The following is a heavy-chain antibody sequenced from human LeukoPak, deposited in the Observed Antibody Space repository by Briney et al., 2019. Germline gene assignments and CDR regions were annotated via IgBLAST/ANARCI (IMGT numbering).Heavy chain of an antibody. D-gene: IGHD3-3*01. CDR2: IYHSGST. J-gene: IGHJ5*02. V-gene: IGHV4-59*02. Sequence: SETLSLTCTVSGGSVTSYYWSWIRQPPGKGLEWIGYIYHSGSTYYNPSLKSRVTISVDRSKNQSSLKLSSVTAADTAVYYCARDSFYDFWSGYYGQGFDPWGQGTLVTVSS. CDR1: GGSVTSYY. CDR3: ARDSFYDFWSGYYGQGFDP.